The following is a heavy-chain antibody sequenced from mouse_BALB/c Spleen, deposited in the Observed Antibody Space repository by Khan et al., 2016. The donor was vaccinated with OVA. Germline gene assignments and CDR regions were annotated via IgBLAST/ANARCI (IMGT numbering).Heavy chain of an antibody. CDR2: ISYSGST. J-gene: IGHJ2*01. V-gene: IGHV3-2*02. CDR3: AITARIKY. Sequence: EVKLLESGPGLVKPSQSLSLTCTVTGYSITSGYGWNWIRQFPGNKLEWMGYISYSGSTNYNPSLNSRISITRDTSKNQFFLQLNSVTTEDTATYYCAITARIKYWGQGTTLTVSS. CDR1: GYSITSGYG. D-gene: IGHD1-2*01.